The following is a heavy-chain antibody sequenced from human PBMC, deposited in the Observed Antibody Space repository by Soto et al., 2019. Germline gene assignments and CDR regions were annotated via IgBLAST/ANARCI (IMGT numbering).Heavy chain of an antibody. Sequence: PSETLSLTCTVSGGSISSYYWSWIRQPPGKGLEWIGYIYYSGSTNYNPSLKSRVTISVDTSKNQFSLKLSSVTAADTAVYYCARVAKTIFGVVSQFDYWGQGTLVTVSS. CDR2: IYYSGST. CDR1: GGSISSYY. CDR3: ARVAKTIFGVVSQFDY. V-gene: IGHV4-59*01. J-gene: IGHJ4*02. D-gene: IGHD3-3*01.